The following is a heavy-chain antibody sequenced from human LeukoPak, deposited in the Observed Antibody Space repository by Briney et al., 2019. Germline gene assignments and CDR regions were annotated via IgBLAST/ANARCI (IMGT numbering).Heavy chain of an antibody. CDR1: GFTFANYG. Sequence: GGSLRLSCAASGFTFANYGMNWVRQAPGKGLEWVSTISNSGGYTYYADSVEGRFTISRDNSKNTLFLQMNSLRAEDTAIYYCAKGQEYVWGSYRYTEGPYFDYWGQGTLVTVSS. D-gene: IGHD3-16*02. CDR3: AKGQEYVWGSYRYTEGPYFDY. V-gene: IGHV3-23*01. CDR2: ISNSGGYT. J-gene: IGHJ4*02.